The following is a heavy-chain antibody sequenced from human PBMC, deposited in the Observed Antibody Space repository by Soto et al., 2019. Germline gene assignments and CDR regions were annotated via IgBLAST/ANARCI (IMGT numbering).Heavy chain of an antibody. CDR1: GFTVSRNY. CDR2: IYSGGST. Sequence: EVQLVESGGGLIQPGGYLRLSCAASGFTVSRNYMISGRQATGKGLEWVSVIYSGGSTYYADSVKGRFTISRDNSKNTLYLQMISLRAEDTAVYYCARDDPSAFDIWVQGTMVTVAS. J-gene: IGHJ3*02. CDR3: ARDDPSAFDI. V-gene: IGHV3-53*01.